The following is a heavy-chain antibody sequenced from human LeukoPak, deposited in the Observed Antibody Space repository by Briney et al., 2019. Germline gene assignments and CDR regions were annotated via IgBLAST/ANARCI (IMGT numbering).Heavy chain of an antibody. CDR3: ARDRFSAGIAAAGTTLDY. CDR2: ISSNGGST. D-gene: IGHD6-13*01. V-gene: IGHV3-64*01. J-gene: IGHJ4*02. Sequence: GGSLRLSCAASGFTFSSYAMHWVRQAPGKGLEYVSPISSNGGSTYYANSVKGRLTISRDNSKNTLYLQMGSLRAEDMAVYYCARDRFSAGIAAAGTTLDYWGQGTLVTVSS. CDR1: GFTFSSYA.